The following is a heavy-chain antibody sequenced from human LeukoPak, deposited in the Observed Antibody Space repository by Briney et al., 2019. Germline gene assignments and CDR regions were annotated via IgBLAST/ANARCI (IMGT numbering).Heavy chain of an antibody. D-gene: IGHD3-16*02. J-gene: IGHJ5*02. Sequence: SETLSLTCAVYGGSFSGYYWSWIRQPPGKGLEWIGEINHSGSTNYNPSLKSRVTMSVDTSKNQFSLKLSSVTAADTAVYYCARDRYYDYVWGSYRYTGSNWFDPWGQGTLVTVSS. CDR3: ARDRYYDYVWGSYRYTGSNWFDP. CDR1: GGSFSGYY. CDR2: INHSGST. V-gene: IGHV4-34*01.